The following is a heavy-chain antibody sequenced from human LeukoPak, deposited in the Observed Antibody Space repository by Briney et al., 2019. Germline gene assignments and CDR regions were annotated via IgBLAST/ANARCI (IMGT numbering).Heavy chain of an antibody. CDR3: AREIGITGTTGAFDI. J-gene: IGHJ3*02. V-gene: IGHV4-59*01. CDR2: IYYSGST. Sequence: SETLSLTCTVSGGSISSYYWSWIRQPPGKGLEWIGYIYYSGSTNYNPSLKSRVTISVDTSKNQFSLKLSSVTAADTAVYYCAREIGITGTTGAFDIWGQGTMVTVSS. CDR1: GGSISSYY. D-gene: IGHD1-7*01.